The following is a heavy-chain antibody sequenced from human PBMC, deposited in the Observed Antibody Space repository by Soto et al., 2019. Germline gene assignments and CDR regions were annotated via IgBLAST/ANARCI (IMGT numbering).Heavy chain of an antibody. Sequence: EVQLVESGGALVKPGGSLRLSCAASGFTFNYAWMNWVRQAPGKGLEWVGRIKSKTDGGTTDYAAPVEGRFTVSRDDSKNTRYLQMNSLKTEDTAGYYCTAYCSGGSCPYWGQGTLVTVSS. J-gene: IGHJ4*02. D-gene: IGHD2-15*01. V-gene: IGHV3-15*07. CDR2: IKSKTDGGTT. CDR3: TAYCSGGSCPY. CDR1: GFTFNYAW.